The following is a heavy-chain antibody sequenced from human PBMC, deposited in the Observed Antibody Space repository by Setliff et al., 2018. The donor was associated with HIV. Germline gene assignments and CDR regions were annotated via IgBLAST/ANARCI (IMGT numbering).Heavy chain of an antibody. CDR3: ARVGGVLTGTPHFDF. CDR1: GGSISHYY. D-gene: IGHD3-9*01. V-gene: IGHV4-59*01. Sequence: KASETLSLTCTVSGGSISHYYWTWIRQPPGKGLEWIGYIFYSGSTDYNPSLKSRLTISVDTPNNQFSLSLNSVTAADTAVYYCARVGGVLTGTPHFDFWGQGILVTVS. CDR2: IFYSGST. J-gene: IGHJ4*02.